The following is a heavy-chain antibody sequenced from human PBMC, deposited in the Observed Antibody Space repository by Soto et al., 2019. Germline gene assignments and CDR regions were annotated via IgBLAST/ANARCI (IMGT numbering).Heavy chain of an antibody. J-gene: IGHJ4*02. Sequence: QVQLVESGGGVVQPGRSLRLSCAASGFTFNIYGMHWVRQAPGKGLEWVAAVSKDGNNKYNAQSVNGRFTISRDNSKNTLHLQMNSLRAEDTAVYYCAEGEGENYDYFDYWGQGTLVTVSS. CDR2: VSKDGNNK. D-gene: IGHD1-7*01. V-gene: IGHV3-30*03. CDR3: AEGEGENYDYFDY. CDR1: GFTFNIYG.